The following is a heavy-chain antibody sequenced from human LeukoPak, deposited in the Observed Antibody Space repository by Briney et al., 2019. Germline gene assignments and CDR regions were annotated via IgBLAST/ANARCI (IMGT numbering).Heavy chain of an antibody. CDR3: ARDIEYSSSSGA. Sequence: ASVKVSCKASGGTFSSYAISWVRQAPGQGLEWMGGIIPIFGTANYAQKFQGRVTITTDESTSTAYMELSSLRSEDTAVYYCARDIEYSSSSGAWGQGTLVTVSS. CDR1: GGTFSSYA. D-gene: IGHD6-6*01. CDR2: IIPIFGTA. V-gene: IGHV1-69*05. J-gene: IGHJ5*02.